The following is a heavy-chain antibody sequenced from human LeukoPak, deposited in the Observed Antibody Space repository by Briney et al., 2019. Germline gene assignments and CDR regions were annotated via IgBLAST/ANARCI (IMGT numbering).Heavy chain of an antibody. Sequence: ASVKVSCKASGGTFSSYAISWVRQAPGQGLEWMGCIDPDSGGTKYGQKFQGRVTMTRDTSINTAYMELSRLRSDDTAVYYCAREYYDSSGIKYAFDIWGQGTMVTVSS. CDR3: AREYYDSSGIKYAFDI. V-gene: IGHV1-2*02. CDR1: GGTFSSYA. CDR2: IDPDSGGT. D-gene: IGHD3-22*01. J-gene: IGHJ3*02.